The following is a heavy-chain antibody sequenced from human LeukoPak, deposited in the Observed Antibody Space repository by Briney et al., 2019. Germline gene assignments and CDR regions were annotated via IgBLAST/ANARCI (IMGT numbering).Heavy chain of an antibody. J-gene: IGHJ4*02. Sequence: PSETLSLTCTVSGGSISPLYWSWIRQPPGKGLECIGYIYYSGSTNFNPSLKIRVTLSVHTSKNQISLKLNSVTAADTAVYYCARGGVAAKYYFDFWGQGTLVTVSS. CDR1: GGSISPLY. CDR2: IYYSGST. D-gene: IGHD3-10*01. V-gene: IGHV4-59*11. CDR3: ARGGVAAKYYFDF.